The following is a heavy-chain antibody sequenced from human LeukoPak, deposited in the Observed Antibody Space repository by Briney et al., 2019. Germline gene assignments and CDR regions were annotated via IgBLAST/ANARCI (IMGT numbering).Heavy chain of an antibody. CDR1: GVSITSYH. CDR2: INASGSS. D-gene: IGHD5-18*01. V-gene: IGHV4-4*07. J-gene: IGHJ4*02. Sequence: SETLSLTCTVSGVSITSYHWGWIRQPAGRELEWIGRINASGSSNYNPSLKSRATMSVDTSKNQFSLKLTSVTAADTAVYYCARDGLYSYGYSYFDYWGQGTLVTVSS. CDR3: ARDGLYSYGYSYFDY.